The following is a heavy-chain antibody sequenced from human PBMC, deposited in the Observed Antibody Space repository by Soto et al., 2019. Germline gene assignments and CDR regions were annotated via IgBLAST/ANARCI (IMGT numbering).Heavy chain of an antibody. Sequence: GESLKISCKGSGYSFTSYWISWVRQMPGKGLEWMGRIDPSDSCTNYSPSFQGHVTISADKSISTAYLQWSSLKASDTAMYYCARNDGDYYYYGMDVWGQGTTVTVSS. V-gene: IGHV5-10-1*01. CDR2: IDPSDSCT. CDR1: GYSFTSYW. CDR3: ARNDGDYYYYGMDV. J-gene: IGHJ6*02. D-gene: IGHD1-1*01.